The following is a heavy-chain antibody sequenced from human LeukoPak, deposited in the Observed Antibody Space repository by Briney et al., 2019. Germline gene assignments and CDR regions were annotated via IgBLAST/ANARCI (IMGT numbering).Heavy chain of an antibody. CDR2: ISAGGAGI. D-gene: IGHD1-26*01. Sequence: GGSLRLSCAASGFTFSNFAMTWVRQAPGKGLEWVSTISAGGAGIYYADSVKGRFTISRDNSRNRLYLQMNSLRAEDTAIYYCAKDRTVGASYWYFDLWGRGTLVTVSS. CDR1: GFTFSNFA. V-gene: IGHV3-23*01. J-gene: IGHJ2*01. CDR3: AKDRTVGASYWYFDL.